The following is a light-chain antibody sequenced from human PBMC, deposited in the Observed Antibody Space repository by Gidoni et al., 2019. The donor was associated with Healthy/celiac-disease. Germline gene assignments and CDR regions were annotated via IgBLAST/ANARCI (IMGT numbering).Light chain of an antibody. CDR1: QSVSSSY. V-gene: IGKV3-20*01. Sequence: EIVLTQSPGTLSLSPGERATLSCRASQSVSSSYLAWYQQKPGQAPRLLIYGASSRATGIPDRFSGSGSGTDFTLTISRLEPEDFAVYFCQQYGSSPRTFXQXTEVEIK. CDR2: GAS. CDR3: QQYGSSPRT. J-gene: IGKJ1*01.